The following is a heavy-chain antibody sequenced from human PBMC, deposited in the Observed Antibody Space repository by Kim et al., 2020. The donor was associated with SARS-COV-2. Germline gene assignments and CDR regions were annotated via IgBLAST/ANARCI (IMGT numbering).Heavy chain of an antibody. Sequence: SETLSLTCTVSGGSISSGGYYWSWIRQHPGKGLEWIGYIYYSGSTYYNPSLKSRVTISVDTSKNQFSLKLSSVTAADTAVYYCARDQVDPDDYYYYYGMDVWGQGTTVTVSS. CDR2: IYYSGST. CDR3: ARDQVDPDDYYYYYGMDV. V-gene: IGHV4-31*03. J-gene: IGHJ6*02. CDR1: GGSISSGGYY. D-gene: IGHD3-9*01.